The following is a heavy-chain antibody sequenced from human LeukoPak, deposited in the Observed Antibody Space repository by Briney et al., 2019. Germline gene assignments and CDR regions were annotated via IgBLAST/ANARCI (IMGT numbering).Heavy chain of an antibody. CDR1: RGTSSSHA. V-gene: IGHV1-69*13. CDR2: IIPIFGTA. D-gene: IGHD6-13*01. Sequence: ASVKVSCKASRGTSSSHAISWVRQAPGQGLEWMGGIIPIFGTANYAQKFQGRVTITADESTSTAYMELSSLRSEDTAVYYCARGSTWEANAFDIWGQGTMVTVSS. J-gene: IGHJ3*02. CDR3: ARGSTWEANAFDI.